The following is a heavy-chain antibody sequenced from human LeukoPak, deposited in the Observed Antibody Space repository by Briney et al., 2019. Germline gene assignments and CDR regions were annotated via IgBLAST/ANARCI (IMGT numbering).Heavy chain of an antibody. V-gene: IGHV4-30-4*01. CDR2: ICYSGST. Sequence: PSETLSLTCTVSGGSISSGDYYWSWIRQPPGKGLEWIEYICYSGSTYYNPSLKSRVTISVDTSKNQFSLKLSSVTAADTAVYYCARGCGPTSTCGYSYGYQGWSWDYWGQGTLVTVSS. D-gene: IGHD5-18*01. CDR1: GGSISSGDYY. CDR3: ARGCGPTSTCGYSYGYQGWSWDY. J-gene: IGHJ4*02.